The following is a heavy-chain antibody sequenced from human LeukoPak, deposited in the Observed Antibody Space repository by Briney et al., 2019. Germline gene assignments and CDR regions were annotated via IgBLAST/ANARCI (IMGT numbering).Heavy chain of an antibody. V-gene: IGHV1-18*01. Sequence: ASVKVSCNPSGSTFTAFGATWVRQAHEQGLEWMGWITPYNGNTNYAQSLQGRVTMTADTSTSTAYMELRSLRSDDTAVYYCARVCHWDADNTRGDPVDYWGQGTLVTVSS. CDR3: ARVCHWDADNTRGDPVDY. J-gene: IGHJ4*02. CDR1: GSTFTAFG. CDR2: ITPYNGNT. D-gene: IGHD1-1*01.